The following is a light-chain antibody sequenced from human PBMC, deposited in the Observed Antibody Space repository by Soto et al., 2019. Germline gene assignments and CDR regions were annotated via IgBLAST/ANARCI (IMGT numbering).Light chain of an antibody. J-gene: IGKJ1*01. CDR1: QSVRTN. CDR2: GAS. Sequence: VMTQSPATLSVSPGERATLSCRASQSVRTNLAWYQHKPGQSPRLLIYGASNRATGFPARFSGSGSGTEFTLTINGLQSEDFAVYYCQQYNDNWPTFGQGTKVDI. CDR3: QQYNDNWPT. V-gene: IGKV3-15*01.